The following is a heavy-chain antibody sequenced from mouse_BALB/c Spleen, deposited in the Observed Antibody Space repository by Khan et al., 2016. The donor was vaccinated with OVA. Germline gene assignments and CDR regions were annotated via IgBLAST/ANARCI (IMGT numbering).Heavy chain of an antibody. Sequence: ELVESGASVKISCKTSGYSFTASTKHWVKQSLGKSIEWLGGLIPYSGGTRYNPKFKGKATLPVDQSSCSAYMASRSPTFAVSAVYYCSRDGAYYRYSWVAYWGQGTLVTGAA. CDR1: GYSFTAST. J-gene: IGHJ3*01. V-gene: IGHV1-26*01. D-gene: IGHD2-14*01. CDR2: LIPYSGGT. CDR3: SRDGAYYRYSWVAY.